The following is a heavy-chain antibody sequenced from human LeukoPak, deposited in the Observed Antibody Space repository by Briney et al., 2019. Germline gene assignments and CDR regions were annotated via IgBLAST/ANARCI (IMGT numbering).Heavy chain of an antibody. V-gene: IGHV3-23*01. CDR2: ISGSGGST. Sequence: GGSLRLSCAASGFTFSSYAMSWVRQAPGKGLEWVSAISGSGGSTYYADSVKGRFTISRDNSKNTLYLQMNSLRAEDTAVYYCAKDPIIGIAGIAAAGGVPWGQGTLVTVSS. D-gene: IGHD6-13*01. CDR1: GFTFSSYA. CDR3: AKDPIIGIAGIAAAGGVP. J-gene: IGHJ5*02.